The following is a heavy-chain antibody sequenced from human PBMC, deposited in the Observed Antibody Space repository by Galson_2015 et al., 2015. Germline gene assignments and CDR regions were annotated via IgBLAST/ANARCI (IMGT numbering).Heavy chain of an antibody. D-gene: IGHD3-22*01. V-gene: IGHV4-59*12. CDR3: ARGGYYDSRFDP. Sequence: KGLEWIGYIYYSGSTNYNPSLKSRVTISVDTSKNQFSLKLSSVTAADTAVYYCARGGYYDSRFDPWGQGTLVTVSS. J-gene: IGHJ5*02. CDR2: IYYSGST.